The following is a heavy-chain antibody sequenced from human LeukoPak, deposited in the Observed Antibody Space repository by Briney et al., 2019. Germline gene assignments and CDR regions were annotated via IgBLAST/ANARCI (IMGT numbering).Heavy chain of an antibody. J-gene: IGHJ3*02. CDR2: IYYTGTT. Sequence: PSETLSLTCTVSSGSISSAGYYRSWIRQHPGKGLEYIGYIYYTGTTNYNPALTSRVTISVDTSNNQFSLKLSSVTAADTAVYYCALVDVSSTRCYIGAVDIWGQGTRVTVS. CDR3: ALVDVSSTRCYIGAVDI. CDR1: SGSISSAGYY. D-gene: IGHD2-2*02. V-gene: IGHV4-31*03.